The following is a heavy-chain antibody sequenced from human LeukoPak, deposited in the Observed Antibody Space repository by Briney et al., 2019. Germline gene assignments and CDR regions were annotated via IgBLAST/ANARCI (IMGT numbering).Heavy chain of an antibody. J-gene: IGHJ6*02. CDR1: GYTFTGYF. V-gene: IGHV1-2*02. Sequence: EASVKVSCKASGYTFTGYFIHWVRQAPGHGLEWMGWITPKSGDANYAQKFQGRVTMTRDTSISTAYMELRRLRSDDTDTYYCARIMYPDIYYYGMDVSGQGTTVAVSS. CDR2: ITPKSGDA. CDR3: ARIMYPDIYYYGMDV. D-gene: IGHD2-8*01.